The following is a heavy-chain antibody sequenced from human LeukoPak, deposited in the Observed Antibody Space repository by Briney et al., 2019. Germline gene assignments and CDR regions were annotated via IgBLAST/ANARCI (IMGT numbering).Heavy chain of an antibody. CDR2: VSGSGGST. CDR1: GFTFSSYA. CDR3: VKSSYYDSSGYYREYYFDY. D-gene: IGHD3-22*01. Sequence: GGSLRLSCAASGFTFSSYAMSWVRQAPGKGLEWVSSVSGSGGSTYYADSVKGRFTISRDNSKSTLFLQMNSLRAEDTAVYYCVKSSYYDSSGYYREYYFDYWGQGTLVTVSS. V-gene: IGHV3-23*01. J-gene: IGHJ4*02.